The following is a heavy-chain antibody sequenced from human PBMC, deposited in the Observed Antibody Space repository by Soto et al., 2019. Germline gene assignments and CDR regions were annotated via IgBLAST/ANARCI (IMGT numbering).Heavy chain of an antibody. D-gene: IGHD4-17*01. CDR2: ITPSGGST. CDR1: GYTFSTYY. Sequence: QVQLVQSGADVKKPGASVKVSCKTSGYTFSTYYMHWVRQAPGQGLAWMGVITPSGGSTTYAQRFQGRVTMTSDTSTSTVYMELSNLRTYDTAVYYCARVIVPTTVTTSNWFDPWGQGTLVTVSS. CDR3: ARVIVPTTVTTSNWFDP. J-gene: IGHJ5*02. V-gene: IGHV1-46*01.